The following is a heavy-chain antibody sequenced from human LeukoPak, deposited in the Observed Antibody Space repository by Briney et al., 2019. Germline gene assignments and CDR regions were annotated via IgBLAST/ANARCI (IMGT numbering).Heavy chain of an antibody. V-gene: IGHV1-18*01. J-gene: IGHJ3*02. CDR1: GGTFSSYG. CDR2: ISAYNGNT. D-gene: IGHD3-22*01. Sequence: ASVKVSCKASGGTFSSYGISWVRQAPGQGLEWMGWISAYNGNTNYAQKLQGRVTMTTDTSTSTAYMELRSLRSDDTAVYYCARDNYYDCSGYYFGAFDIWGQGTMVTVSS. CDR3: ARDNYYDCSGYYFGAFDI.